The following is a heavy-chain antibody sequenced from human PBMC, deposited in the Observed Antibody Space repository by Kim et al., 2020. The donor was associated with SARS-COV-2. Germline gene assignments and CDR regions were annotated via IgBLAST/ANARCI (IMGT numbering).Heavy chain of an antibody. CDR1: GFTFSSYA. CDR3: ARRGQWLAFDY. V-gene: IGHV3-30*04. J-gene: IGHJ4*02. CDR2: ISYDGSNK. Sequence: GGSLRLSCAASGFTFSSYAMHWVRQAPGKGLEWVAVISYDGSNKYYADSVKGRFTISRDNSKNTLYLQMNSLRAEDTAVYYCARRGQWLAFDYWGQGTL. D-gene: IGHD6-19*01.